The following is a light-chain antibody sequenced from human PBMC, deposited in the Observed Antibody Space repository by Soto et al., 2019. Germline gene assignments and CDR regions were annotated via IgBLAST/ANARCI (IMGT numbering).Light chain of an antibody. J-gene: IGLJ2*01. CDR1: SSNIGTGYD. CDR3: QSYDSSLSGPVV. Sequence: QPVLTQPPSVSGAPGQRVTISCTGSSSNIGTGYDIHWYQQVPGRAPKLLIYDNINRPSGVPDRFSGSKSGTSASLAITGLQAEDEADYYCQSYDSSLSGPVVFGGGTKLTVL. V-gene: IGLV1-40*01. CDR2: DNI.